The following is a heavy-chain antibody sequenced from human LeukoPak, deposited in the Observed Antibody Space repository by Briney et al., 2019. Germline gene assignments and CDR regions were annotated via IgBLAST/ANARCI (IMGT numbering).Heavy chain of an antibody. J-gene: IGHJ4*02. D-gene: IGHD5-12*01. Sequence: PSETLSLTCAVYGGSFSGYYWSWIRHPPGKGLEWIGEINHSGSTNYNPSLKSRVTISVDTSKNQFSLKLSSVTAADTAVYYCARVYRATLDYWGQGTLVTVSS. CDR1: GGSFSGYY. CDR3: ARVYRATLDY. V-gene: IGHV4-34*01. CDR2: INHSGST.